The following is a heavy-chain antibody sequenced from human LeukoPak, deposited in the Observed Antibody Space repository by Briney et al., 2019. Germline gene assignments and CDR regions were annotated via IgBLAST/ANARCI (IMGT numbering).Heavy chain of an antibody. CDR3: TTGQGVDYDSSGYSALDY. CDR2: IKTKADGGTT. CDR1: GFTFSNAW. J-gene: IGHJ4*02. V-gene: IGHV3-15*01. D-gene: IGHD3-22*01. Sequence: PGGSLRLSCAASGFTFSNAWMSWVRQAPGKGLEWVGRIKTKADGGTTDYAAPMKGRFTISRDDSKNTLYLQMNSLKTEDTAVYYCTTGQGVDYDSSGYSALDYWGQGTLVTVSS.